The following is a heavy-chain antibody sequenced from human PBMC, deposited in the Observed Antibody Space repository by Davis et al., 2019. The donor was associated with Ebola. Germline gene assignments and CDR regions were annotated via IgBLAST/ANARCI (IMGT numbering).Heavy chain of an antibody. D-gene: IGHD2-21*01. CDR3: AKSDCGGIGCKLINF. CDR1: GFTFSSYA. Sequence: PGGSLRLTCAASGFTFSSYAMSWARQAPGKGLEWVSRISGSADATYYADSVQGRFTVSRDNSKNILYLQMNSLRAEDTAIYYCAKSDCGGIGCKLINFWGQGTLVTVSS. V-gene: IGHV3-23*01. J-gene: IGHJ4*02. CDR2: ISGSADAT.